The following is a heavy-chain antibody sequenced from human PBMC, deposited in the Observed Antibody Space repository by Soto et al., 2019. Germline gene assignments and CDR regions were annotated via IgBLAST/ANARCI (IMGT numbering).Heavy chain of an antibody. J-gene: IGHJ6*02. CDR2: INPETGGT. CDR3: ARERFQVISDGMDV. V-gene: IGHV1-2*02. CDR1: EYTFTGYY. D-gene: IGHD2-21*01. Sequence: ASVKVSCKASEYTFTGYYVHWVREAPGQGLEWMGWINPETGGTSYAQKFRGRVTLSRDTSINTAYLELSSLRFDDAAVYFCARERFQVISDGMDVWGQGTTVTVSS.